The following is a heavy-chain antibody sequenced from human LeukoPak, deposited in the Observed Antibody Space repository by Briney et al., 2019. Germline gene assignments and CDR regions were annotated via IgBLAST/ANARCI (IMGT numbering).Heavy chain of an antibody. V-gene: IGHV4-31*03. J-gene: IGHJ4*02. CDR1: GGSISSGGYY. Sequence: PSQTLSLTCTVSGGSISSGGYYWSWIRQHLGKGLEWIGYIYYSGSTYYNPSLKSRVTISVDTSKNQFSLKLSSVTAADTAVYYCARGYYGSGNYFDYWGQGTLVTVSS. CDR2: IYYSGST. D-gene: IGHD3-10*01. CDR3: ARGYYGSGNYFDY.